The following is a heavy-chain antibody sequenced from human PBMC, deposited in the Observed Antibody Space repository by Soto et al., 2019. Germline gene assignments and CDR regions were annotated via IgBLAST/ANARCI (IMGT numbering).Heavy chain of an antibody. V-gene: IGHV3-33*01. J-gene: IGHJ5*02. CDR1: GFTFSSYG. Sequence: QVQLVASGGGVVQPGRSLRLSCAASGFTFSSYGMHWVRQAPGKGLEWVAVIWYDGSNKYYADSVKGRFTISRDNSKNTLDLQMNSLRAEDTAVYYCARDRLSEAAARLDWFDPWGQGNLVTVSS. CDR2: IWYDGSNK. D-gene: IGHD6-13*01. CDR3: ARDRLSEAAARLDWFDP.